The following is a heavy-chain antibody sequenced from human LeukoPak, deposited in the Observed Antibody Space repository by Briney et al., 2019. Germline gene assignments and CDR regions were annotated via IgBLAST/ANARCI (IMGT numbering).Heavy chain of an antibody. J-gene: IGHJ4*02. CDR1: GFTFSNIA. CDR3: AKINGPILTGKLDC. Sequence: GGSLRLSCAASGFTFSNIAVTWVHQAPGERLEWVSTISGSGESTYYTDSLKGRSTISRDNSRNTVYLHMNSLRAEDTAVYYCAKINGPILTGKLDCWGQGTLVTVSS. V-gene: IGHV3-23*01. D-gene: IGHD3-9*01. CDR2: ISGSGEST.